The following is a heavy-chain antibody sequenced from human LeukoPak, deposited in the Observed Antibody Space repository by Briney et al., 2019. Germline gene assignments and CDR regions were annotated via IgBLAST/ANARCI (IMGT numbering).Heavy chain of an antibody. V-gene: IGHV1-8*03. Sequence: ASVKVSCKASGYTFTSYDINWVRQATGQGLEWMGWMNPNSGNTGYAQKFQGRVTITRNTSISTAYMELSSLRSDDTAVYYCARDLGIAAFDIWGQGTMVTVSS. CDR2: MNPNSGNT. CDR1: GYTFTSYD. D-gene: IGHD6-13*01. CDR3: ARDLGIAAFDI. J-gene: IGHJ3*02.